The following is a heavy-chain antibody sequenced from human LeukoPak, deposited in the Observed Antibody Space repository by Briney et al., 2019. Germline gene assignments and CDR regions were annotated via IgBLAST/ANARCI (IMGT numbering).Heavy chain of an antibody. CDR3: ARGGANSYGSGSWHLDY. J-gene: IGHJ4*02. CDR2: INPNSGGT. Sequence: GASVKVSCKASGYAFTGYYMHWVRQAPGQGLEWMGWINPNSGGTNYAQNLQGRVTMTTDTSTSTAYMELRSLRSDDTAVYYCARGGANSYGSGSWHLDYWGQGTLVTVSS. V-gene: IGHV1-2*02. D-gene: IGHD3-10*01. CDR1: GYAFTGYY.